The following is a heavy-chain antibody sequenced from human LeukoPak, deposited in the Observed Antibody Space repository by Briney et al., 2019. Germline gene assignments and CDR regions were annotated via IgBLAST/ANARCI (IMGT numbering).Heavy chain of an antibody. Sequence: TGGSLRLSCAASGFTFRIYWMHWVRQAPGKGLVWVSRINSDGSSTSYADSVQGRFTISRDNAKNTLFLQMNNLRAEDTAVYYCTRPFSGYNYGSFDYWGQGTLVTVSS. J-gene: IGHJ4*02. CDR2: INSDGSST. CDR3: TRPFSGYNYGSFDY. D-gene: IGHD5-18*01. V-gene: IGHV3-74*01. CDR1: GFTFRIYW.